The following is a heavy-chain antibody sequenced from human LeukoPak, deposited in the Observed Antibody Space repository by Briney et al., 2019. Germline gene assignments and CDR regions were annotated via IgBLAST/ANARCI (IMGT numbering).Heavy chain of an antibody. Sequence: GASVKVSCKASGYTFTGYYMHWVRQAPGQGLEWMGWINPNSGGTNYAQKFQGRVTMTRDTSISTAYMELSRLSSVTAADTAVYYCASFYDFWSGPCDYWGQGTLVTVSS. J-gene: IGHJ4*02. CDR3: ASFYDFWSGPCDY. D-gene: IGHD3-3*01. V-gene: IGHV1-2*02. CDR2: INPNSGGT. CDR1: GYTFTGYY.